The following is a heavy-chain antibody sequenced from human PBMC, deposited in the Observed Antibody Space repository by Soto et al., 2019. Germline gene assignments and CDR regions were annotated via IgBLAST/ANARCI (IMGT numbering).Heavy chain of an antibody. CDR1: GFTFDDYA. J-gene: IGHJ6*03. CDR2: ISWNSGSI. Sequence: GGSLRLSCAASGFTFDDYAMHWVRQAPGKGLEWVSGISWNSGSIGYADSVKGRFTISRDNAKNSLYLQMNSLRAEDTALYYCAKGYCSGGSCLWGYYYYYMDVWGKGTTVTVSS. CDR3: AKGYCSGGSCLWGYYYYYMDV. V-gene: IGHV3-9*01. D-gene: IGHD2-15*01.